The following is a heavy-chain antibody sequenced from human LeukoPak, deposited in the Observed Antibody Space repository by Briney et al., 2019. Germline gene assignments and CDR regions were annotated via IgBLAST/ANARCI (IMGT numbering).Heavy chain of an antibody. CDR1: GGSISNTNW. CDR3: ARDMIAARRGGGYYYYGMDV. D-gene: IGHD6-6*01. Sequence: SGTLSLTCGVSGGSISNTNWWTWVRQPPGKGLGWFGEVNLQGSTNYNPSLKSRVAISVDKSANNIFLKLTSVPAADTAVYYCARDMIAARRGGGYYYYGMDVWGQGTTVTVSS. V-gene: IGHV4-4*02. CDR2: VNLQGST. J-gene: IGHJ6*02.